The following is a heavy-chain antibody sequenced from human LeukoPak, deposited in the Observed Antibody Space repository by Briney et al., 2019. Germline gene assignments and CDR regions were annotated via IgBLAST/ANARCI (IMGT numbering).Heavy chain of an antibody. CDR3: ARGLSTVVTHFDY. D-gene: IGHD4-23*01. Sequence: ASVKVSCKASGYAFSSYGISWVRQAPGQGLEWMGWINPNSGGTNYAQKFQGRVTMTRDTSISTAYMELSRLRSDDTAVYYCARGLSTVVTHFDYWGQGTLVTVSS. V-gene: IGHV1-2*02. J-gene: IGHJ4*02. CDR2: INPNSGGT. CDR1: GYAFSSYG.